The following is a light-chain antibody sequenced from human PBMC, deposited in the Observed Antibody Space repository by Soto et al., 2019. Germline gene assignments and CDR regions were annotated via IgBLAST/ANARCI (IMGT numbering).Light chain of an antibody. J-gene: IGLJ2*01. CDR1: SSDVGTYNY. V-gene: IGLV2-11*01. CDR2: DVN. Sequence: QSALTQPRSVSGSPGQSVTISCTGTSSDVGTYNYVSWYQQHPGKAPKLMIYDVNKRPSGVPDRFSGSKSANTASLTISGLQAEDEADYYCCSYAGSYIVVVFGGGTQLTVL. CDR3: CSYAGSYIVVV.